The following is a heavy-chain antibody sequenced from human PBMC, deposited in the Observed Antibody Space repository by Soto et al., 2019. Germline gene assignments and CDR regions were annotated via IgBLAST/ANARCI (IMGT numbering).Heavy chain of an antibody. Sequence: TLSLTCPASGDSISSGGYYWSWIRQHPGKGLEWIGYIYDNGGAYYSPSLKGRVVISADRSENQFSLRLSSVTAADTAVYYCARVKGGTTRRAFDSWGQGTLVTVSS. V-gene: IGHV4-31*03. CDR1: GDSISSGGYY. CDR3: ARVKGGTTRRAFDS. D-gene: IGHD1-7*01. CDR2: IYDNGGA. J-gene: IGHJ4*02.